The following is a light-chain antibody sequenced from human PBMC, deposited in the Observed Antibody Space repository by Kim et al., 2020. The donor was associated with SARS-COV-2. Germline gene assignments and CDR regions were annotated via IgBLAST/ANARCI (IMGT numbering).Light chain of an antibody. CDR3: QTWGSGIVV. Sequence: QLVLTQSPSASASLGASVKLTCTLSSGHSNYAIAWHQQQPEKGPRYLMKLNSDGSHSKGDGIPDRFSGSNSGAERYLTISSLQSEDEADYYCQTWGSGIVVFGGGTQLTVL. CDR1: SGHSNYA. CDR2: LNSDGSH. V-gene: IGLV4-69*01. J-gene: IGLJ2*01.